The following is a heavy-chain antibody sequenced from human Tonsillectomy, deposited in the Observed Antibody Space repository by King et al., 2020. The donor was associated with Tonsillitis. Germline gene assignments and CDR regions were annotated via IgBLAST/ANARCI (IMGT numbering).Heavy chain of an antibody. CDR2: ISYDGSNK. Sequence: VQLVESGGGVVQPRRSLRLSCAASGFTFSSYGMHWVRQAPGKGLEWVAVISYDGSNKYYADSVKGRFTISRDNSKNTLYLQMNSLRAEDTAVYYCAKDRGGSFDYWGQGTLVTVSS. CDR3: AKDRGGSFDY. D-gene: IGHD2-15*01. J-gene: IGHJ4*02. V-gene: IGHV3-30*18. CDR1: GFTFSSYG.